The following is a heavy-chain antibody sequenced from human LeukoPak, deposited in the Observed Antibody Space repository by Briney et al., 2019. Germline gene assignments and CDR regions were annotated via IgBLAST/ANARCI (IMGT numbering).Heavy chain of an antibody. CDR1: RLTFSSYA. CDR2: ISGGGGST. D-gene: IGHD3-22*01. CDR3: ARENWVYNWKYDSSGSGINY. V-gene: IGHV3-23*01. J-gene: IGHJ4*02. Sequence: GGSLRLSCAASRLTFSSYAMSWVRQAPGRGLEWVSTISGGGGSTYYSDSVKGRFTISRDNSKNTLYLQMNSLRAEDTAIYYCARENWVYNWKYDSSGSGINYWGQGTLVTVSS.